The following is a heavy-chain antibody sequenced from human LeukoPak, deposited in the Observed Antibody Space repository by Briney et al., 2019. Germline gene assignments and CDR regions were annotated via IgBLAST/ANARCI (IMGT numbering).Heavy chain of an antibody. V-gene: IGHV4-4*02. Sequence: PSETLSLTCTVSGASIIGPKWWNWVRLSPGKGMEWIGEIFHSGSTHYNPSLKSRVTISVDTSKNQFSLILTSVTDADTAVYYCARVRRLVIAAAGTDPYNWFDPWGQGTLVTVSS. CDR3: ARVRRLVIAAAGTDPYNWFDP. CDR2: IFHSGST. D-gene: IGHD6-13*01. J-gene: IGHJ5*02. CDR1: GASIIGPKW.